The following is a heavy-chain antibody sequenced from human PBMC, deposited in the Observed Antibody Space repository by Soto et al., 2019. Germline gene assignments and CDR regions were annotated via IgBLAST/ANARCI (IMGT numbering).Heavy chain of an antibody. CDR2: INHSGST. D-gene: IGHD3-22*01. Sequence: TLSLTCAVYGGSFSGYYWSWIRQPPGKGLEWIGEINHSGSTNYNPSLKSRVTISVDTSKNQFSLKPSSVTAADTAVYYCARGRTYYYDSSGYYYYYGMDVWGQGTTVTVSS. V-gene: IGHV4-34*01. CDR3: ARGRTYYYDSSGYYYYYGMDV. CDR1: GGSFSGYY. J-gene: IGHJ6*02.